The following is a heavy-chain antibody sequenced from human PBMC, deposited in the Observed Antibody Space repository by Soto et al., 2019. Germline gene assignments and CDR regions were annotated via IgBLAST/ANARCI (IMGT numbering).Heavy chain of an antibody. D-gene: IGHD6-19*01. Sequence: GASVKVSCKASGYTFTGYYIHWVRQAPGQGLEWMGWINAGNGNTKYSQKFQGRVTITRDTSASTAYMELSSLRSEDTAVYYCARDSSVDPGIAVAGTPHYWGQGTLVTVSS. CDR3: ARDSSVDPGIAVAGTPHY. CDR1: GYTFTGYY. V-gene: IGHV1-3*01. CDR2: INAGNGNT. J-gene: IGHJ4*02.